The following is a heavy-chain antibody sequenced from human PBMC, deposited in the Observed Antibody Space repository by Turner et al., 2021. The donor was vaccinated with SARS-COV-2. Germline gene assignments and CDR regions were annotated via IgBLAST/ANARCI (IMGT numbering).Heavy chain of an antibody. CDR3: TTHSAPDY. CDR2: VKSQTEGGTT. J-gene: IGHJ4*02. V-gene: IGHV3-15*01. Sequence: EVQLVESGGGLVKPGGSLRLSCAASGFPFSNAWMTWVRQAPGKGLEWVGLVKSQTEGGTTDYAVPVKGRFTISRDDSKNTLYLQMNSLKTEDTAVYYCTTHSAPDYWGQGTLVTVSS. CDR1: GFPFSNAW. D-gene: IGHD6-13*01.